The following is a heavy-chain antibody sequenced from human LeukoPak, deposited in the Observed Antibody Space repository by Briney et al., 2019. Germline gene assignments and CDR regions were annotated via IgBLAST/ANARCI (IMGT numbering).Heavy chain of an antibody. Sequence: SETLSLTCAVSGGSISSNNWWSWLRQPPGKGLEWIGDIHHSGSSNYNPSLKSRVTISADTSKTQFSLKLTSVTAADTAVYYCARETSLMGYSGGLGFNYWGQGTLVTVAS. CDR2: IHHSGSS. J-gene: IGHJ4*02. V-gene: IGHV4-4*02. CDR1: GGSISSNNW. CDR3: ARETSLMGYSGGLGFNY. D-gene: IGHD5-12*01.